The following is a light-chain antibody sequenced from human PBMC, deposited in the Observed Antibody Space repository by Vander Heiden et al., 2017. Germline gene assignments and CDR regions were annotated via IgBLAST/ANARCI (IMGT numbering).Light chain of an antibody. CDR3: QAWDSSSVV. V-gene: IGLV3-1*01. Sequence: SYELTQPPSVSVSPGQTASITCSGDKLGDKYASWYQQKPGQSLMLVIYKGSKRASGIPARFSGSNSGTTATLTIRGTQAMDEADYYCQAWDSSSVVFGGGTKLTVL. J-gene: IGLJ2*01. CDR1: KLGDKY. CDR2: KGS.